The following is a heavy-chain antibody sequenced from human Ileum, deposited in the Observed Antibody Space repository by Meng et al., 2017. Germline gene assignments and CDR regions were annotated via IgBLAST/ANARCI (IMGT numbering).Heavy chain of an antibody. CDR2: IWHDVKNK. CDR3: ARDPGREGPIDY. D-gene: IGHD1-26*01. J-gene: IGHJ4*02. V-gene: IGHV3-33*01. CDR1: VFTLNNYG. Sequence: LGSVGDSRPPRTPLSTSLVWSVFTLNNYGVQGDRQATGKGLEWVAVIWHDVKNKYYGDSVKDRFTISRDNSKNILYLQLTSLTAEDTAVYYCARDPGREGPIDYWGPGTLVTVSS.